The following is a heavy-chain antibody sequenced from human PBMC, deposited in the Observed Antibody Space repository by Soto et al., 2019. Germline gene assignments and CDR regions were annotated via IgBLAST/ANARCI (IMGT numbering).Heavy chain of an antibody. CDR3: AKDIFSDRIVVVAATRGFDY. Sequence: EVQLVESGGVVVQPGGSLRLSCAASGFTFDDYTMHWVRQAPGKGLEWVSLISWDGGSTYYADFVKGRFTISRDNSKNSLYLQMNSLRTEDTALYYCAKDIFSDRIVVVAATRGFDYWGQGTLVTVSS. J-gene: IGHJ4*02. V-gene: IGHV3-43*01. CDR2: ISWDGGST. D-gene: IGHD2-15*01. CDR1: GFTFDDYT.